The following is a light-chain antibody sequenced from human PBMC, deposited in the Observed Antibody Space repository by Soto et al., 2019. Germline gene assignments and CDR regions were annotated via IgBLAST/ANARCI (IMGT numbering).Light chain of an antibody. CDR1: TSNIGNNF. J-gene: IGLJ2*01. CDR2: DNN. Sequence: QSVLTQPPSVSAAPGQKVTISCSGSTSNIGNNFVSWYQQVPGTAPKLLIYDNNDRPSGIPDRFSGSKSGTSATLGIAGLQTGDEADYYCGTWDNSLGAVVFGGGTQLTVL. CDR3: GTWDNSLGAVV. V-gene: IGLV1-51*01.